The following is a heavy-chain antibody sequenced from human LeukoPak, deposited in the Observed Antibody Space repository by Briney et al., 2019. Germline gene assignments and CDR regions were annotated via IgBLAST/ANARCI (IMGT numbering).Heavy chain of an antibody. V-gene: IGHV3-30-3*01. CDR1: GFTFSSYA. CDR3: AREAITMVRGVKVTSAFDI. D-gene: IGHD3-10*01. Sequence: PGRSLRLSCAASGFTFSSYAMHWVRQAPGKGLEWVAVISYDGSNKYYAGSVKGRFTISRDNSKNTLYPQMNSLRAEDTAVYYCAREAITMVRGVKVTSAFDIWGQGTMVTVSS. J-gene: IGHJ3*02. CDR2: ISYDGSNK.